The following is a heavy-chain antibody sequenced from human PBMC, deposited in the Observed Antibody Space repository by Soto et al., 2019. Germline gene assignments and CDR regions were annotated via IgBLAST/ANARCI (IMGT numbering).Heavy chain of an antibody. Sequence: GPTLVNPTQTLTLTCTFSGFSLSTSGMCVSWIRQPPGKSLEWLALIDWDDDKYYSTSLKTRLTISKDTSKNQVVLTMTNMDPVDTATYYCARILSYYDSSGSGYYGMDVWGQGTTVTVS. D-gene: IGHD3-22*01. CDR2: IDWDDDK. V-gene: IGHV2-70*01. J-gene: IGHJ6*02. CDR3: ARILSYYDSSGSGYYGMDV. CDR1: GFSLSTSGMC.